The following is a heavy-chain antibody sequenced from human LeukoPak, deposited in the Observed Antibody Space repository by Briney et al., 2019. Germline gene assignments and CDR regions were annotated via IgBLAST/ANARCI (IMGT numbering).Heavy chain of an antibody. J-gene: IGHJ5*02. V-gene: IGHV4-31*03. D-gene: IGHD3-16*01. CDR3: ASGGTRKYDWFDP. CDR2: IYYSGST. CDR1: GGSISSGGYY. Sequence: PSETLSLTCTVSGGSISSGGYYWSWIRQHPGKGLEWIGYIYYSGSTYYNPSLKSRVTISVDKSKNQFSLKLSSVTAADTAVYYCASGGTRKYDWFDPWGQGTLVTVSS.